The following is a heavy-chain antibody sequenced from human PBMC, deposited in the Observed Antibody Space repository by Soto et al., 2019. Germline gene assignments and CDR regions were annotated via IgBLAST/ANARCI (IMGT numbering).Heavy chain of an antibody. V-gene: IGHV4-31*03. CDR2: IYYSGNT. CDR3: ARDRLMATAGTARHYFGLDV. D-gene: IGHD5-18*01. J-gene: IGHJ6*02. Sequence: SETLSLTCTVSGGSIRSGGYYWSWVRQNPRRGLEWIGNIYYSGNTYYNPSLKSRLTISVDTSKNQFSLNLSSVAAADTAVYYCARDRLMATAGTARHYFGLDVWGQGTTVTVSS. CDR1: GGSIRSGGYY.